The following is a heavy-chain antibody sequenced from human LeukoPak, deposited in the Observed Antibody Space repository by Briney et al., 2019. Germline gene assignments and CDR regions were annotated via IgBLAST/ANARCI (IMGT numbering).Heavy chain of an antibody. CDR1: GFTFTSSA. J-gene: IGHJ3*02. D-gene: IGHD3-3*01. Sequence: SVKVSCKAFGFTFTSSAMQWVRQARGQRLEWIGWIVVGSGNTNYAQKFQERVTITRDMSTSTAYMELSSLRSEDTAVYYCAADSSGKHAFDIWGQGTMVTVSS. CDR2: IVVGSGNT. V-gene: IGHV1-58*02. CDR3: AADSSGKHAFDI.